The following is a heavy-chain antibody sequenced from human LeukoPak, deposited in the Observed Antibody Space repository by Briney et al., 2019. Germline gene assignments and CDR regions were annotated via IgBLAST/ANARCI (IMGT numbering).Heavy chain of an antibody. CDR3: ARSMGSWSLKGFDY. CDR1: GYIFTSYA. D-gene: IGHD2-15*01. V-gene: IGHV7-4-1*01. Sequence: ASEKVSCKASGYIFTSYAMNWVRQAPGQGLEWMGWINTNTGNPTYAQGFTGRFVFSLDTSVSTAYLQIRSLKAEDTAVYYCARSMGSWSLKGFDYWGQGTLVTVSS. CDR2: INTNTGNP. J-gene: IGHJ4*02.